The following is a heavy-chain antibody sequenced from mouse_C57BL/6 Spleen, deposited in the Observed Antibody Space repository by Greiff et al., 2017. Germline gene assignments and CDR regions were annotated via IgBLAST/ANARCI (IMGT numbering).Heavy chain of an antibody. J-gene: IGHJ2*01. Sequence: QVQLKESGAELVRPGASVTLSCKASGYTFTDYEMHWVKQTPVHGLEWIGAIDPETGGTAYNQKFKGKAILTADKSSSTAYMELRSLTSADSAVYYCTRSFAIGYSYYFDYWGQGTTLTVSS. CDR1: GYTFTDYE. V-gene: IGHV1-15*01. D-gene: IGHD2-3*01. CDR3: TRSFAIGYSYYFDY. CDR2: IDPETGGT.